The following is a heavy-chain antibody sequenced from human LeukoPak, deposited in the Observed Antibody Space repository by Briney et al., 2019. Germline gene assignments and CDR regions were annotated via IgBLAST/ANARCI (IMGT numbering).Heavy chain of an antibody. J-gene: IGHJ4*02. Sequence: GGSLRLSCAASGFNFSIYGMNWVRQAPGKGLEWVSYINGPGTTIYYADSVKGRFTISRDDAKSSLYLQMNSLRAEDTAVYYCARNDPGDYWGQGTLVTVSS. CDR1: GFNFSIYG. CDR3: ARNDPGDY. D-gene: IGHD3-16*01. V-gene: IGHV3-48*04. CDR2: INGPGTTI.